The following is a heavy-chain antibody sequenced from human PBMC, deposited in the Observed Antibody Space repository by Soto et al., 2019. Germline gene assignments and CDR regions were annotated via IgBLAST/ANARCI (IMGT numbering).Heavy chain of an antibody. CDR3: ARGGSIVATRADYYYYGMDV. V-gene: IGHV3-48*01. J-gene: IGHJ6*02. CDR2: ISSSSSTI. D-gene: IGHD5-12*01. Sequence: EVQLVESGGGLVQPGGSLRLSCAASGFTFSSYSMNWVRQAPGKGLEWVSYISSSSSTIYYADSVKGRFTISRDNAKNSLYLQMNSLRAEDTAVYYCARGGSIVATRADYYYYGMDVWGQGTTVTVSS. CDR1: GFTFSSYS.